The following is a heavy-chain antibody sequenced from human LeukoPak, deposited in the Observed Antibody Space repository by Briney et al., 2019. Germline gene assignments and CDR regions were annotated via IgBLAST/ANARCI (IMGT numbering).Heavy chain of an antibody. D-gene: IGHD2-2*01. CDR1: GGSIGSGSYY. V-gene: IGHV4-61*02. Sequence: SQTLSLTCTVSGGSIGSGSYYWSWIRQPAGKGLEWIGRIYTKGSTDYNPSLKSRVTISIDTSKNQFSLKLSSVTAADTAVYYCARDLHCTSTSCFNYWGQGTLVTVSS. CDR2: IYTKGST. CDR3: ARDLHCTSTSCFNY. J-gene: IGHJ4*02.